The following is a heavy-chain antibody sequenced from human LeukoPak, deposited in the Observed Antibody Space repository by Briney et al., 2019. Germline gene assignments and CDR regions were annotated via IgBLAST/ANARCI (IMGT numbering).Heavy chain of an antibody. V-gene: IGHV4-59*01. J-gene: IGHJ5*02. CDR1: GGSTNSYF. CDR2: IYYSGSI. D-gene: IGHD3-10*01. Sequence: SETLSLTCTVSGGSTNSYFWSWIRQPPGKGLEWIGYIYYSGSINYNPSLKSRVTISVDTSKNQFSLKLSSVTAADTAVYYCAKNEYNTSPGRYNWFDPWGQGTLVTISS. CDR3: AKNEYNTSPGRYNWFDP.